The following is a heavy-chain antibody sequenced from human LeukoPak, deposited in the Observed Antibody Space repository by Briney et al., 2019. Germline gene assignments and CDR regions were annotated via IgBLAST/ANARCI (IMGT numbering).Heavy chain of an antibody. J-gene: IGHJ4*02. Sequence: PSETLSLTCTVSGGSISSGDYYWSWIRQPPGKGLEWIGYIYYSGSTNYNPSLKSRVTISVDTFKNQFSLKLSSVTAADTAVYYCARVRDTAMATISDYWGQGTLVTVSS. CDR1: GGSISSGDYY. CDR3: ARVRDTAMATISDY. V-gene: IGHV4-61*08. D-gene: IGHD5-18*01. CDR2: IYYSGST.